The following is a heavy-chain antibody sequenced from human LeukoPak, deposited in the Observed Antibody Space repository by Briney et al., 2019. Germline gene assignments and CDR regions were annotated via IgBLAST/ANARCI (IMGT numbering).Heavy chain of an antibody. D-gene: IGHD6-13*01. J-gene: IGHJ6*02. Sequence: SGGSLRLSCAASGFTFSSYAMSWVRQAPGKGLEWVSAISGSGGSTYYADSVKGRFTISRDNSKNPLYLQMNSLRAEDTAVYYCAKDLEQQLGGNYYYYYGMDVWGQGTTVTVSS. CDR1: GFTFSSYA. V-gene: IGHV3-23*01. CDR2: ISGSGGST. CDR3: AKDLEQQLGGNYYYYYGMDV.